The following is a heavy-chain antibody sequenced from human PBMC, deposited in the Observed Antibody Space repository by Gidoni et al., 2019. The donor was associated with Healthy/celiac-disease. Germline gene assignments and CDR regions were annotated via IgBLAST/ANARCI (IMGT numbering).Heavy chain of an antibody. J-gene: IGHJ4*02. Sequence: EVQLVESGGGLVQPGGSLRLACAASGFTVSSNYMSWVRQAPGKGLEWVSVIYSGGSTYYADSVKGRFTISRDNSKNTLYLQMNSLRAEDTAVYYCAREGIGIAVAGQYYFDYWGQGTLVTVSS. CDR3: AREGIGIAVAGQYYFDY. V-gene: IGHV3-66*02. D-gene: IGHD6-19*01. CDR2: IYSGGST. CDR1: GFTVSSNY.